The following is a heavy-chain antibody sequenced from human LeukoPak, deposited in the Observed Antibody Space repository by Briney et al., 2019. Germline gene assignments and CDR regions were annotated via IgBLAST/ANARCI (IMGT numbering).Heavy chain of an antibody. CDR2: IIPTFGTA. D-gene: IGHD5-18*01. V-gene: IGHV1-69*06. Sequence: SVKVSCKASGYTFTGYYMHWVRQAPGQGLEWMGGIIPTFGTANYAQKFQGRVTITADKSTSTAYMELSSLRSEDTAVYYCARSPVDTAMVNHFDYWGQGTLVTVSS. CDR3: ARSPVDTAMVNHFDY. J-gene: IGHJ4*02. CDR1: GYTFTGYY.